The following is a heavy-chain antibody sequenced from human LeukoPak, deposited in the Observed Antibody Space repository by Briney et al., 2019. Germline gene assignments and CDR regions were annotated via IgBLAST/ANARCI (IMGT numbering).Heavy chain of an antibody. CDR1: GFTFSSYW. V-gene: IGHV3-74*03. D-gene: IGHD2-2*01. Sequence: PAGGSLRLSCAASGFTFSSYWMHWVRHVPGKGLVRVSRIDSDGGSATYADSVKGRLTISRDNAKNTLYLQMNSLRAEDTAVYYCARALAPAFGMDVWGQGTTVTVSS. CDR3: ARALAPAFGMDV. CDR2: IDSDGGSA. J-gene: IGHJ6*02.